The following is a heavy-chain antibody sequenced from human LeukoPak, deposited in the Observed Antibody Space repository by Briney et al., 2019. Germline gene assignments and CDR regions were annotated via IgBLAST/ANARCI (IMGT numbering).Heavy chain of an antibody. CDR3: AVEVYCSGGACYTNWFDP. Sequence: GGSLRLSCAASGFTFSGYSMNWVRQAPGEGLEWVSYIRSSGYHIHYADSVKGRFTISRDNAKSSVYLQMNSLRDEDTAVYYCAVEVYCSGGACYTNWFDPWGQGTLVTVSS. CDR1: GFTFSGYS. D-gene: IGHD2-15*01. V-gene: IGHV3-48*02. CDR2: IRSSGYHI. J-gene: IGHJ5*02.